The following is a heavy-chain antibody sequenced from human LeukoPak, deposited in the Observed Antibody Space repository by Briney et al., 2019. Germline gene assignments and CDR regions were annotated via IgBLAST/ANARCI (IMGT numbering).Heavy chain of an antibody. D-gene: IGHD6-13*01. CDR3: ASPFGSSWTTIDY. J-gene: IGHJ4*02. CDR1: GGSISSSSYY. CDR2: IYYSGST. V-gene: IGHV4-39*01. Sequence: TSETLSLTCTVSGGSISSSSYYWGWIRQPPGKGLEWIGSIYYSGSTYYNPSLKSRVTISVDTSKNQFSLKLSSVTAAGTAVYYCASPFGSSWTTIDYWGQGTLVTVSS.